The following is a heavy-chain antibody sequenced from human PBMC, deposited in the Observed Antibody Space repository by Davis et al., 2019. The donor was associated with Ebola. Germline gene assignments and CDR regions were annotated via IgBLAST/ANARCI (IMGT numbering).Heavy chain of an antibody. D-gene: IGHD2-2*01. CDR3: ARSTYCSSTSCFIYYYYGMDV. Sequence: MPSETLSLTCAVYGGSFSGYYWSWIRQPPGKGLEWIGEINHSGSTNYNPSLKSRVTISVDTSKNQFSLKLSSVTAADTAVYYCARSTYCSSTSCFIYYYYGMDVWGQGTTVTVSS. V-gene: IGHV4-34*01. J-gene: IGHJ6*02. CDR1: GGSFSGYY. CDR2: INHSGST.